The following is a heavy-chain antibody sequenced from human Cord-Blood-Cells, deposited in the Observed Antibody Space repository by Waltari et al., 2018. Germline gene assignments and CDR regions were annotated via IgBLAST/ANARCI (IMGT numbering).Heavy chain of an antibody. V-gene: IGHV4-39*01. CDR3: ARHPNDMGSGSYYNWYFDL. CDR2: IYYSGST. Sequence: QLQLQESGPGLVKPSETLSPTCTVSGGSTSSSSYYWGWIRQPPGTGLEWIGSIYYSGSTYYNPSLKSRVTISVDTSKNQFSLKLSSVTAADTAVYYCARHPNDMGSGSYYNWYFDLWGRGTLVTVSS. CDR1: GGSTSSSSYY. J-gene: IGHJ2*01. D-gene: IGHD3-10*01.